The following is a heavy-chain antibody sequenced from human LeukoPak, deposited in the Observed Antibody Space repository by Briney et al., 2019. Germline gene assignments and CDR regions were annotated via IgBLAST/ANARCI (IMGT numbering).Heavy chain of an antibody. CDR3: ANTGGYSSSWYYFDY. Sequence: PGGSLRLSCAASGFTFSSYAMSWVRQAPGKGLGWVSAISGSGGSTYYADSVKGRFTISRDNSKNTLYLQMNSLRAEDTAVYYCANTGGYSSSWYYFDYWGQGTLVTVSS. V-gene: IGHV3-23*01. J-gene: IGHJ4*02. D-gene: IGHD6-13*01. CDR1: GFTFSSYA. CDR2: ISGSGGST.